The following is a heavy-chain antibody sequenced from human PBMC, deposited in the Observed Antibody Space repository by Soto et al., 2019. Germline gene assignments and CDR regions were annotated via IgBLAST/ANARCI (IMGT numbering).Heavy chain of an antibody. J-gene: IGHJ3*02. CDR1: GFTFSTYA. V-gene: IGHV3-23*01. D-gene: IGHD4-17*01. CDR3: AHPRGYGVFDAYDI. CDR2: LTPSGRET. Sequence: PGGSLRLSCVASGFTFSTYAMSWVRQAPGKGLEWVSALTPSGRETYYADSVKGRFTISRDNSMNALYLQMNSLRIEDTAVYYCAHPRGYGVFDAYDIWGQGTMVTVSS.